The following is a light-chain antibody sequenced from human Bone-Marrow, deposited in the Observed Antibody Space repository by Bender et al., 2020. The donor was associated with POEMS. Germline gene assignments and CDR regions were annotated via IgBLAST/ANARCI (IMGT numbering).Light chain of an antibody. CDR1: SSDVGSYNR. CDR3: CSYAHTRTV. CDR2: EDR. V-gene: IGLV2-23*01. Sequence: QSALAQPASVSGSPGQSITISCTGTSSDVGSYNRVSWYQHLPGKAPKLMIYEDRRRPSGVSNRFSGSKSGNTASLTISGLQAEDEADYYCCSYAHTRTVFGGGTKLTVL. J-gene: IGLJ3*02.